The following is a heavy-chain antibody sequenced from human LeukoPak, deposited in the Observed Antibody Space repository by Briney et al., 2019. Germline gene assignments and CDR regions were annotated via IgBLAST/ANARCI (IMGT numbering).Heavy chain of an antibody. CDR2: IKQDGSEK. J-gene: IGHJ4*02. V-gene: IGHV3-7*01. CDR1: GFTFSSYW. CDR3: ARAWRVPMVRGVISPYFDY. Sequence: GGSLRLSCAASGFTFSSYWMSWVRQAPGKGLEWVANIKQDGSEKYYVDSVKGRFTISRGNAKNSLYLQMNSLRAEDTAVYYCARAWRVPMVRGVISPYFDYWGQGTLVTVSS. D-gene: IGHD3-10*01.